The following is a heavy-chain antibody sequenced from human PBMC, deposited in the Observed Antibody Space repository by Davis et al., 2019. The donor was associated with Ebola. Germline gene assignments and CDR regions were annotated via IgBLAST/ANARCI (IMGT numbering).Heavy chain of an antibody. J-gene: IGHJ4*02. CDR3: TGRPTLVATDY. CDR2: IRSKANSYAT. V-gene: IGHV3-73*01. Sequence: GESLKIPCAASGFTFSRSAMHRVRQAPGKGLEWVGRIRSKANSYATAYAASVKGRFTISRDDSKNTAYLQMNSLKTEDTAVYYCTGRPTLVATDYWGQGTLVTVSS. CDR1: GFTFSRSA. D-gene: IGHD2-15*01.